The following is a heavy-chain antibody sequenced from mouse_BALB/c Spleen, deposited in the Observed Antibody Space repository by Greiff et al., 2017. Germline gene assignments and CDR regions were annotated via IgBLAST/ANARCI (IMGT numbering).Heavy chain of an antibody. D-gene: IGHD2-4*01. CDR1: GFTFSSYA. CDR2: ISSGGST. J-gene: IGHJ1*01. CDR3: ARQGGLRRRSYWYFDV. V-gene: IGHV5-6-5*01. Sequence: EVQLVESGGGLVKPGGSLKLSCAASGFTFSSYAMSWVRQTPEKRLEWVATISSGGSTYYPDSVKGRFTNSRDNARNILYLQMSSLRSEDTAMYYCARQGGLRRRSYWYFDVWGAGTTVTVSS.